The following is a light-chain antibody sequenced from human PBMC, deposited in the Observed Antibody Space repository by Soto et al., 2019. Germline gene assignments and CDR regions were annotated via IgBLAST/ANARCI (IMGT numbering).Light chain of an antibody. CDR2: GAS. CDR3: QQSGTSPRT. Sequence: EILLTQSPGTLSLSPGERATLSCRASQSVSSTYLAWYQQTPGQAPRLLISGASIRATGVPDRFSGSGSGTDFTLTISRLEPEDFAVYYCQQSGTSPRTFGQGTKVEIK. CDR1: QSVSSTY. J-gene: IGKJ1*01. V-gene: IGKV3-20*01.